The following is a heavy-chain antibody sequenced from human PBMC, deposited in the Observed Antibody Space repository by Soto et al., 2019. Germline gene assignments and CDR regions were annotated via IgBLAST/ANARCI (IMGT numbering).Heavy chain of an antibody. CDR3: ARDMVPQRSSGWYGIDY. J-gene: IGHJ4*02. CDR1: GFTVSSNY. V-gene: IGHV3-66*01. D-gene: IGHD6-19*01. CDR2: IYSGGST. Sequence: PGGSLRLSCAASGFTVSSNYMSWVRQAPGKGLEWVSVIYSGGSTYYADSVKGRFAVSRDNSKNTLYLQMNSLRAEDTAVYYCARDMVPQRSSGWYGIDYWGQGTLVIVSS.